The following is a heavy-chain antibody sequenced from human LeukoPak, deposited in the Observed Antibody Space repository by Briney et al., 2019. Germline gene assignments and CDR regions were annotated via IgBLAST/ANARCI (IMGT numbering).Heavy chain of an antibody. CDR3: AKNIGDYDFWTGFYGSDY. Sequence: GGSLRLSCVASGFTFSRHAMSWVRQAPGKGLEWVSVISGSGGSPYYADSVKGRFTNSRDNSKNTLYLQMSSLRAEDTAVYYCAKNIGDYDFWTGFYGSDYWGQGALVTVSS. CDR2: ISGSGGSP. V-gene: IGHV3-23*01. J-gene: IGHJ4*02. CDR1: GFTFSRHA. D-gene: IGHD3-3*01.